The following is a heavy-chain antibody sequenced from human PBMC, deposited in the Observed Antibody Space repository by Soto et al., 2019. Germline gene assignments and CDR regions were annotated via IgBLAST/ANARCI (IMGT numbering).Heavy chain of an antibody. CDR3: ARHSGDDWGTHFAY. Sequence: SETLSLTCTVSGGSISSSSYYWGWIRQPPGKGLEWIGGIYYSGSTYYNPSLKSRVTISVDTSKNQFSLKLSSVTAADTAVYYCARHSGDDWGTHFAYWGQGTLVPVSS. CDR1: GGSISSSSYY. D-gene: IGHD5-12*01. CDR2: IYYSGST. J-gene: IGHJ4*02. V-gene: IGHV4-39*01.